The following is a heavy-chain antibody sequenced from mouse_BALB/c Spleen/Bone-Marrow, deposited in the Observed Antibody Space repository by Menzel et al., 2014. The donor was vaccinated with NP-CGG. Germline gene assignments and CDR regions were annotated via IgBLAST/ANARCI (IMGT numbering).Heavy chain of an antibody. CDR3: ARGYYGSSDY. V-gene: IGHV5-6-3*01. J-gene: IGHJ2*01. CDR1: GFTFSSYG. D-gene: IGHD1-1*01. CDR2: INSNGGST. Sequence: EVKVEESGGGLVQPGGSLKLSCAASGFTFSSYGMSWVRQTPDKRLELVATINSNGGSTYYPDSVKGRFTISRDNAKNTLYLQMSSLKSEDTAMYYCARGYYGSSDYWGQGTTLTVSS.